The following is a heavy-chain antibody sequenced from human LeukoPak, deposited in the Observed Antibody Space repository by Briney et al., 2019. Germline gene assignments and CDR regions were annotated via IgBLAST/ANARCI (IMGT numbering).Heavy chain of an antibody. CDR1: GFTFHTFW. Sequence: GGSLRLSCAASGFTFHTFWMHWVRQAPGKGLVWVSRIDNDGGSTTYADSVKGRFTISRDNAKNTLYLQMNSVRAEDTAVYYCARSSFPYYFDYWGQGSLVTVSS. V-gene: IGHV3-74*01. D-gene: IGHD3-16*01. CDR2: IDNDGGST. CDR3: ARSSFPYYFDY. J-gene: IGHJ4*02.